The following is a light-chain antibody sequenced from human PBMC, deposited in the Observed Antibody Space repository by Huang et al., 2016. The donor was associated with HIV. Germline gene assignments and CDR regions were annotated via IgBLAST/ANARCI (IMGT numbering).Light chain of an antibody. J-gene: IGKJ1*01. Sequence: EIVMTQSPATLSVSPGERATLSCRASQGVSNNIAWYQQKPGQTPRFLSHGASTRATGIAAKFSGRGSGTDFTLTITSRQPEDSAVYYCQHYNNWPPWTFGPGTQVEI. CDR1: QGVSNN. V-gene: IGKV3D-15*01. CDR2: GAS. CDR3: QHYNNWPPWT.